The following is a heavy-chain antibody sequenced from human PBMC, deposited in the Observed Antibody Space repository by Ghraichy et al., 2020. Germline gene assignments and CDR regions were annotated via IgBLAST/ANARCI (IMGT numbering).Heavy chain of an antibody. CDR1: GFTFDDYA. Sequence: HSCTASGFTFDDYAMHWVRQAPGKGLEWVSGISWNSGSIGYADSVKGRFTISRDNAKNSLYLQMNSLRAEDTALYYCAKDIVPYSNPPYYYYGMDVWGQGTTVTVSS. J-gene: IGHJ6*02. V-gene: IGHV3-9*01. CDR3: AKDIVPYSNPPYYYYGMDV. D-gene: IGHD4-11*01. CDR2: ISWNSGSI.